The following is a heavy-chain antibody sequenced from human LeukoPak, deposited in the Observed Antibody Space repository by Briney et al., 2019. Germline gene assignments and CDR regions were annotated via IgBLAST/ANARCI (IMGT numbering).Heavy chain of an antibody. V-gene: IGHV4-31*03. Sequence: PSQTLSLTCTVSGGSMSTGAYFWSWIRQHPGKGLEWIGYIYYSGISYSNPSLKSRVNISVESSKNQFSLELSSVTAADTAVYYCARLYHYDSIADVWGQGTTVTVSS. J-gene: IGHJ6*02. CDR3: ARLYHYDSIADV. CDR1: GGSMSTGAYF. CDR2: IYYSGIS. D-gene: IGHD3-22*01.